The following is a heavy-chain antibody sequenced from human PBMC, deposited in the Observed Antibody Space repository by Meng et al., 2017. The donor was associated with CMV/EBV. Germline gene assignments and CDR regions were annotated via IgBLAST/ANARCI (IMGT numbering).Heavy chain of an antibody. D-gene: IGHD5-18*01. V-gene: IGHV1-8*03. CDR2: MNPNSGNT. CDR1: GYTFTSYD. J-gene: IGHJ4*02. Sequence: SVKVSCKASGYTFTSYDINWVRQATGQGLEWMGWMNPNSGNTGYAQKFQGRVTITRNTSISTAYMELNSLRSEDTAVYYCARVRGYSYGPDYWGQGTLVTVSS. CDR3: ARVRGYSYGPDY.